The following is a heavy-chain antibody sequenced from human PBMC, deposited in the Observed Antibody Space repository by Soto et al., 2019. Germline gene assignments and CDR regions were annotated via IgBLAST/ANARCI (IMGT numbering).Heavy chain of an antibody. CDR2: IYYSGST. V-gene: IGHV4-39*01. Sequence: SETLSLTCTVSGGSIIRSTYYWVWIRQPPGKGLEWIGSIYYSGSTYYRPSLKSRVTISVDTSKNQFSLKLSSVTAADTAVYYCARQVPAAIRLGWFDPWGQGTLVTVSS. CDR1: GGSIIRSTYY. J-gene: IGHJ5*02. D-gene: IGHD2-2*02. CDR3: ARQVPAAIRLGWFDP.